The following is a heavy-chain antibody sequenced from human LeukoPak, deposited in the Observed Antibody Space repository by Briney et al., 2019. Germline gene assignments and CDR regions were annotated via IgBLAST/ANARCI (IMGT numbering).Heavy chain of an antibody. Sequence: ASVKVSCKASGYAFTSYGISWVRQAPGQGLEWMGWISAYNGNTNYAQKLQGRVTMTTDTSTSTAYMELRSLRSDDTAVYYCARDRRGYSYHYYYYYMDVRGKGTTVTVSS. CDR1: GYAFTSYG. V-gene: IGHV1-18*01. J-gene: IGHJ6*03. CDR3: ARDRRGYSYHYYYYYMDV. CDR2: ISAYNGNT. D-gene: IGHD5-18*01.